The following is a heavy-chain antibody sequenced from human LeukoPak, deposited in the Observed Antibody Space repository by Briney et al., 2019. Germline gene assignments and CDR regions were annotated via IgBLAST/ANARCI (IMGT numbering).Heavy chain of an antibody. CDR3: ARDNRILVPELREFYFDY. Sequence: GRSLRLSCAASGFTFSSYAMHWVRQAPGKGLEWVAVISYDGSNKYYADSVKGRFTISRDNSKNTLYLQMNSLRAEDTAVYYCARDNRILVPELREFYFDYWGQGTLVTVSS. V-gene: IGHV3-30-3*01. CDR2: ISYDGSNK. CDR1: GFTFSSYA. D-gene: IGHD1-26*01. J-gene: IGHJ4*02.